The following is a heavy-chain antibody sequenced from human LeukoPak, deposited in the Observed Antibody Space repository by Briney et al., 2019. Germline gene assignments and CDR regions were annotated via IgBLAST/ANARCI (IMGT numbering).Heavy chain of an antibody. CDR1: GGSISSYY. CDR3: ARRRKDLNWFDP. V-gene: IGHV4-59*05. Sequence: SETLSLTCTVSGGSISSYYWSWIRQPPGKGLEWIALINYSGRTFYNPSLRSRVTISVDMSKNQFSLNLNSVTAADTAVYYCARRRKDLNWFDPWGQGTLVTVSS. CDR2: INYSGRT. J-gene: IGHJ5*02.